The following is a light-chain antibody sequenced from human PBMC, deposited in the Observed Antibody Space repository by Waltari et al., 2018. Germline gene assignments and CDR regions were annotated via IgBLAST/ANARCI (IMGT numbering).Light chain of an antibody. CDR3: QSADSSGTYVV. J-gene: IGLJ2*01. V-gene: IGLV3-25*03. CDR1: ALPKQY. Sequence: SSELTQPPSVSVSPGQTASITCSADALPKQYGYWYQQKPGQAPVLVIYKDTESPSGIPGRFSGSSSGTTVTLTISGVQAEDEADYYCQSADSSGTYVVFGAGTKLTVL. CDR2: KDT.